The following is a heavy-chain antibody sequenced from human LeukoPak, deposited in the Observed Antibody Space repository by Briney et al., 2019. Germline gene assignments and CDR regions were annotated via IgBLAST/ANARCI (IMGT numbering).Heavy chain of an antibody. D-gene: IGHD3-22*01. V-gene: IGHV1-69*05. CDR3: ARDPPDYYDSSGHSGSY. Sequence: VASVKVSCKASGCTFSSYAISWVRQAPGQGLDWMGRIIPIFGTANYAQKFQGRVTITTDESTSTAYMELSSMRSEDTAVYYCARDPPDYYDSSGHSGSYWGQGTLVTVSS. CDR2: IIPIFGTA. CDR1: GCTFSSYA. J-gene: IGHJ4*02.